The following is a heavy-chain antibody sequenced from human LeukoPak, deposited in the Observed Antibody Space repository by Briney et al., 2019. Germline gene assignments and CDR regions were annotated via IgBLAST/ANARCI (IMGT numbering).Heavy chain of an antibody. Sequence: SETLSLTCVVYGGSFSGDYWSWIRQPPGRGLEWIGEINHSGRTNYNPSLKSRVTISVDTSKNQFSLKLSSVTAADTSVYYCAREGFGELSHFDYWGQGTLVTVSS. D-gene: IGHD3-10*01. CDR1: GGSFSGDY. CDR2: INHSGRT. CDR3: AREGFGELSHFDY. V-gene: IGHV4-34*01. J-gene: IGHJ4*02.